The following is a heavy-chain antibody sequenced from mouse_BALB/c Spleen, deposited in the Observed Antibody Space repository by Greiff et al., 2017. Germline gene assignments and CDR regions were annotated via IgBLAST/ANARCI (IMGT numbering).Heavy chain of an antibody. CDR1: GFTFSSFG. V-gene: IGHV5-17*02. CDR3: ARGGYPDAMDY. CDR2: ISSGSSTI. J-gene: IGHJ4*01. Sequence: EVLLVESGGGLVQPGGSRKLSCAASGFTFSSFGMHWVRQAPEKGLEWVAYISSGSSTIYYADTVKGRFTISRDNPKNTLFLQMTSLRSEDTAMYYCARGGYPDAMDYWGQGTSVTVSS. D-gene: IGHD2-2*01.